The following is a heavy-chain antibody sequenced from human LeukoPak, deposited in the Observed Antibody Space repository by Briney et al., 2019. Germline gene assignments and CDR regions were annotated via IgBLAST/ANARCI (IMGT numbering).Heavy chain of an antibody. CDR3: ARRTVTHGAFDY. Sequence: QSGGSLRLSCAASGFTFSSYAMHWVRQAPGKGLEWVAVISYDGSNKYYADSVKGRFTISRDNSKNTLYLQMNGPRAEDTAVYYCARRTVTHGAFDYWGQGTLVTVSS. V-gene: IGHV3-30-3*01. CDR2: ISYDGSNK. D-gene: IGHD4-17*01. CDR1: GFTFSSYA. J-gene: IGHJ4*02.